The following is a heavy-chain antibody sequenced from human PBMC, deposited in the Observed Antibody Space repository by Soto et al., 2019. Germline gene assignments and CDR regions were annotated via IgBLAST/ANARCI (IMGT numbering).Heavy chain of an antibody. CDR3: VKEICCSTTSCCDY. CDR1: GFTFRSYV. Sequence: GGSLRLSCSASGFTFRSYVMHWVRQAPGKGLEYVSTINSNGVTTNYAESVKGRFTISRDNSKNMLYLQMSSLRAEDTAMYYCVKEICCSTTSCCDYWGQGTLVTVSS. J-gene: IGHJ4*02. D-gene: IGHD2-2*01. CDR2: INSNGVTT. V-gene: IGHV3-64D*06.